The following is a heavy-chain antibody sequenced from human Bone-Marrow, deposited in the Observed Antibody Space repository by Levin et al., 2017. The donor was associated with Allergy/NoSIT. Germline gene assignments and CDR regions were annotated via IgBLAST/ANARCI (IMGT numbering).Heavy chain of an antibody. CDR1: GYSFTTYY. CDR2: IHPSGGST. D-gene: IGHD4-17*01. CDR3: ARRGYYGDWFDP. J-gene: IGHJ5*02. V-gene: IGHV1-46*01. Sequence: TGESLKISCKASGYSFTTYYMHWVRQAPGQGLEWMGIIHPSGGSTTYAQKFQGRVTMTRDTSTNTVYMELNSLRSDDTAVYYCARRGYYGDWFDPWGQGTLVTVSS.